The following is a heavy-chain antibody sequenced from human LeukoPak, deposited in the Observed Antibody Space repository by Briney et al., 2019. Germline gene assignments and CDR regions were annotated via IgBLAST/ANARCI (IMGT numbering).Heavy chain of an antibody. J-gene: IGHJ4*02. CDR1: GGTFSTYA. D-gene: IGHD3-22*01. V-gene: IGHV1-69*06. CDR3: ARGPETTWNYDTSGYPYYFDY. Sequence: SVKVSCKASGGTFSTYAINWVRQAPGQGLEWMGGIIPIFSTPNYAQNFQGRVTITADKSTSTAYMELSSLRSEDTAVYYCARGPETTWNYDTSGYPYYFDYWGQGTLVTVSS. CDR2: IIPIFSTP.